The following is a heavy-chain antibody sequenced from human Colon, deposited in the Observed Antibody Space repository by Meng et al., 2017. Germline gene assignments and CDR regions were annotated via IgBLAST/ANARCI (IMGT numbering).Heavy chain of an antibody. CDR1: GVSIISGSYY. D-gene: IGHD3-9*01. CDR3: ARDPDWMGIGWFDP. V-gene: IGHV4-61*02. CDR2: IYSSGST. J-gene: IGHJ5*02. Sequence: QRQVSGPGLVKPSQTLSLPFTVSGVSIISGSYYWSWIRQPAGKGLEWIGRIYSSGSTNYNPSLKSRVTMSIDTSKNQFSLKLSSVTAADTAVYHCARDPDWMGIGWFDPWGQGTLVTASS.